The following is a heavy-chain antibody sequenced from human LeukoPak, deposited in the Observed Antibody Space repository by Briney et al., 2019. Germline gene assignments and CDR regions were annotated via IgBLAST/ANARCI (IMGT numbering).Heavy chain of an antibody. D-gene: IGHD4-11*01. CDR3: ARHRTTMYYFDS. CDR2: IHASGIT. J-gene: IGHJ4*02. Sequence: TSETLSLTCTVSGGSISSGIYYWRWIRQSAGKGPEWIGRIHASGITNYNPSLESRVTISVDTSKNQFSLRLSSVTAADTAVYYCARHRTTMYYFDSWGQGTLVTVSS. V-gene: IGHV4-61*02. CDR1: GGSISSGIYY.